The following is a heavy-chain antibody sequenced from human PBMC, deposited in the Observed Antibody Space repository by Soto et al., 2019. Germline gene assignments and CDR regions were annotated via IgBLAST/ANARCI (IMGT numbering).Heavy chain of an antibody. CDR1: GFTFSYYW. CDR3: TRGDRGAFDL. V-gene: IGHV3-74*01. D-gene: IGHD5-12*01. J-gene: IGHJ3*01. CDR2: IHSGGSST. Sequence: EVQLLESGGGLVQPGESLRLSCAASGFTFSYYWMHWVRQAPGMGLVWVSRIHSGGSSTTYADSVKGRFTISRDNARNTLYLQMNSLRAEDTAGYYCTRGDRGAFDLWGQGTVVTVSS.